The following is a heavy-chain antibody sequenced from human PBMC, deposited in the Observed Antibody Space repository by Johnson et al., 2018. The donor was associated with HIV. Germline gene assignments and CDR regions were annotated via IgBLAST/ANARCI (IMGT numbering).Heavy chain of an antibody. CDR1: GFTFDDYA. D-gene: IGHD1-20*01. V-gene: IGHV3-9*01. CDR2: ISWNSDNR. CDR3: ARRITGTSVAFDI. J-gene: IGHJ3*02. Sequence: RSLRLSCAASGFTFDDYAMHWVRQGPGKGLEWVSGISWNSDNRGYADSVKGRFTISRDNAKNSLYLQMNSLRAEDTALYYCARRITGTSVAFDIWGQGTMVTVSS.